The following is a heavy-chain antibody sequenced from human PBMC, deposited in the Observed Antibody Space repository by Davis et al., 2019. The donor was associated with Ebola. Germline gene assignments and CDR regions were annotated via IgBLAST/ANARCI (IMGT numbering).Heavy chain of an antibody. CDR3: ARAIGVSKLYDY. V-gene: IGHV6-1*01. D-gene: IGHD3-10*01. CDR2: TYYRSKWYY. J-gene: IGHJ4*02. CDR1: GHGVPSNSGV. Sequence: SQTLSLTCAISGHGVPSNSGVWNWITQSPSRGLEWPGRTYYRSKWYYEYAVSVRSRITINPDTSKNQFSLQLKSVTPEDTAVYYCARAIGVSKLYDYWGQGTLVTVSS.